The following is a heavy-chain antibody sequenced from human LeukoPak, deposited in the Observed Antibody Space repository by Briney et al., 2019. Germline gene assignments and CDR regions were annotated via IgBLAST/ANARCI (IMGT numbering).Heavy chain of an antibody. CDR1: GFTFSNAW. J-gene: IGHJ4*02. D-gene: IGHD3-22*01. Sequence: GGSLRLSCAASGFTFSNAWMSWVRQAPGKGLEWVGRIKSKTDGGTTDYAAPVKGRFTISRDDSKNTLYLQMNSLKTEDTAVYYCITDPEGSYYDSSGHLSFDYWGQGTLVTVSS. CDR2: IKSKTDGGTT. CDR3: ITDPEGSYYDSSGHLSFDY. V-gene: IGHV3-15*01.